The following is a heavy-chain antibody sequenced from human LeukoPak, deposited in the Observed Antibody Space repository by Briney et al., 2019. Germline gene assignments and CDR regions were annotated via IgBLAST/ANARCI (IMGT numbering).Heavy chain of an antibody. V-gene: IGHV4-34*01. CDR2: INHSGST. Sequence: SETLSLTCAVYGGSSSGYYGSWIRQPPGKGLEWVGEINHSGSTNSNPSLKSRLTISVDTSKTQFSLALSSVTAADTAVYYCARGLPRSGSIAAAGTSWFDPWGQGTLVTVSS. D-gene: IGHD6-13*01. J-gene: IGHJ5*02. CDR3: ARGLPRSGSIAAAGTSWFDP. CDR1: GGSSSGYY.